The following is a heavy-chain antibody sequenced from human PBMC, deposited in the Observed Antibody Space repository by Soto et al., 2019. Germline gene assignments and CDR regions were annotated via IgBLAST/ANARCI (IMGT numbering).Heavy chain of an antibody. CDR2: INSDGSST. Sequence: GGSLRLSCAASGFTFSSYWMHWVRQAPGKGLVWVSRINSDGSSTSYADSVKGRFTISRDNAKNTLYLQMNSLRAEDTAVYYCIPDSSGSAWDYWGQGTLVTVSS. J-gene: IGHJ4*02. V-gene: IGHV3-74*01. CDR3: IPDSSGSAWDY. CDR1: GFTFSSYW. D-gene: IGHD3-22*01.